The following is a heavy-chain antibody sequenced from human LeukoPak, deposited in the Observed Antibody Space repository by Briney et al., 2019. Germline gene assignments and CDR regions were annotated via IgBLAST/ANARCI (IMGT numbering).Heavy chain of an antibody. CDR3: ARESSSGWYLSNWFDP. V-gene: IGHV1-8*03. CDR2: MNPNSGNT. J-gene: IGHJ5*02. D-gene: IGHD6-19*01. Sequence: ASVKVSCKASGYTFTSYDISWVRQATGQGLEWMGWMNPNSGNTGYAQKFQGRVTITRNTSISTAYMELSSLRSEDTAVYYCARESSSGWYLSNWFDPWGQGTLVTVSS. CDR1: GYTFTSYD.